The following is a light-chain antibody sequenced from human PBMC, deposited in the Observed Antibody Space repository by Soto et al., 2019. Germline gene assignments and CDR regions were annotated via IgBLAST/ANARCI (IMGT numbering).Light chain of an antibody. J-gene: IGKJ1*01. Sequence: DIQMIQSPSTLSASVGERVTITCRASQNIYTWLAWYQQKPGKAPNLLIYKASSLKSGVPSRFSGSGSGTECSLTISSLQPDDFATYHCQQYNSYPWTFGQGTKVEI. CDR3: QQYNSYPWT. V-gene: IGKV1-5*03. CDR1: QNIYTW. CDR2: KAS.